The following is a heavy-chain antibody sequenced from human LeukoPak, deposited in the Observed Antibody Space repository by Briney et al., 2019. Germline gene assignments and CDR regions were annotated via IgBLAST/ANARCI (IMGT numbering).Heavy chain of an antibody. CDR3: ARDRGGPLDY. J-gene: IGHJ4*02. D-gene: IGHD3-10*01. CDR2: IKHDGSEK. Sequence: PGGSLRLSCAASGFTFSSSWMTWVRQAPGKGLEWVANIKHDGSEKYYVDSVKGRFTISRDNAKNSLYLQMNSLIGDDTAVYYCARDRGGPLDYWGQGTLVTVSS. CDR1: GFTFSSSW. V-gene: IGHV3-7*01.